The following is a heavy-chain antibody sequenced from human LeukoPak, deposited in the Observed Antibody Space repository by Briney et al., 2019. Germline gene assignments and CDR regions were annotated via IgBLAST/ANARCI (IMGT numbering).Heavy chain of an antibody. CDR1: GGSISSGGYY. CDR3: ARDPAGAFDI. J-gene: IGHJ3*02. CDR2: IYYSGST. Sequence: SETLSLTCTVSGGSISSGGYYWSWIRQHPGKGLEWIGYIYYSGSTYYNPPLKSRVTMSVDTSKNQFSLKLSSVTAADTAVYYCARDPAGAFDIWGQGTMVAVSS. V-gene: IGHV4-31*03.